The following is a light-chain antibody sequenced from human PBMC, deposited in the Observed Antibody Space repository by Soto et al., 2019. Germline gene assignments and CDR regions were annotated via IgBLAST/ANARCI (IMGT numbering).Light chain of an antibody. CDR3: LSYDNSLSASRV. V-gene: IGLV1-40*01. CDR1: SSNIGAGYD. Sequence: QSVLTQPPSVSVAPGQRVTISCTGSSSNIGAGYDVHWYQQLPGTAPKLLIYGNANRPSGVPDRFSGSKSGTSASLAITGLQAEDEADYYCLSYDNSLSASRVFGGGTKLTVL. CDR2: GNA. J-gene: IGLJ3*02.